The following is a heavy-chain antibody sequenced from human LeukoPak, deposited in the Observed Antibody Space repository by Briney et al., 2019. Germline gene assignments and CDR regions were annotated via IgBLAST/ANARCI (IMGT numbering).Heavy chain of an antibody. Sequence: GGTLRLSCAASGFTFSSYGMSWVRQAPGKGLEWVSAISGSGGSTYYADSVKGRFTISRDNSKNTLYLQMNSLRAEDTAVYYCARRRQIPAAFDYWGQGTLVTVSS. CDR1: GFTFSSYG. D-gene: IGHD2-2*01. CDR3: ARRRQIPAAFDY. CDR2: ISGSGGST. V-gene: IGHV3-23*01. J-gene: IGHJ4*02.